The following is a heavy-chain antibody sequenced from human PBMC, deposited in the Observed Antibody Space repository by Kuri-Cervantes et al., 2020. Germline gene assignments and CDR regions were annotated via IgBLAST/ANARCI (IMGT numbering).Heavy chain of an antibody. Sequence: ASVKVSCKASGYTFTSYGISWVRQAPGQGLEWMGWISAYNGNTNYAQKLQGRLTMTRDTSISTAYMELSSLRSEDTAVYYCARVVRGVLHWYWYMDVWGKGTTVTVSS. V-gene: IGHV1-18*01. D-gene: IGHD3-10*02. CDR3: ARVVRGVLHWYWYMDV. J-gene: IGHJ6*03. CDR2: ISAYNGNT. CDR1: GYTFTSYG.